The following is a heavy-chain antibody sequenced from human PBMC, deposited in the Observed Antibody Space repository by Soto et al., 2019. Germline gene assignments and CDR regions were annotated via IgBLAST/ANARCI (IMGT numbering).Heavy chain of an antibody. CDR2: IIPIFGTA. CDR1: GGTFSSYA. J-gene: IGHJ6*02. CDR3: ASFHYDSSGYYSDYYYGMDV. Sequence: SVKVSCKASGGTFSSYAISWVRQAPGQGLEWMGGIIPIFGTANYAQKFQGRVTITADKSTSTAYMELSSLRSEDTAVYYCASFHYDSSGYYSDYYYGMDVWGQGTTVTVSS. V-gene: IGHV1-69*06. D-gene: IGHD3-22*01.